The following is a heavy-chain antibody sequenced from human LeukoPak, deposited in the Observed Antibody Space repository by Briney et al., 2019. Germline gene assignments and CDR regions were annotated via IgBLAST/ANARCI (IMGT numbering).Heavy chain of an antibody. CDR2: IYHSGST. D-gene: IGHD3-3*01. CDR3: ARLCSFLEWLCPPFDY. J-gene: IGHJ4*02. Sequence: SETLSLTCAVSGYSISSGYYWGWIRQPPGEGLGWIGSIYHSGSTYYNPSLKSRVTISVDTSKNQFSLKLSSVTAADTAVYYCARLCSFLEWLCPPFDYWGQGTLVTVSS. V-gene: IGHV4-38-2*01. CDR1: GYSISSGYY.